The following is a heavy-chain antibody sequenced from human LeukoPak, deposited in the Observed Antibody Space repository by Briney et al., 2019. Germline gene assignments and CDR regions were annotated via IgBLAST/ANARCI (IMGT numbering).Heavy chain of an antibody. J-gene: IGHJ4*02. CDR1: GFTFDDYA. CDR3: ARAAAVARPDY. CDR2: ISWNSGSI. Sequence: GRSLRLSCAASGFTFDDYAMHWVRQAPGKGLEWVSGISWNSGSIGYADSVKGRFTISRDNAKNSLYLQMNSLRAEDTALYYCARAAAVARPDYWGQGTLVTVSS. V-gene: IGHV3-9*01. D-gene: IGHD6-25*01.